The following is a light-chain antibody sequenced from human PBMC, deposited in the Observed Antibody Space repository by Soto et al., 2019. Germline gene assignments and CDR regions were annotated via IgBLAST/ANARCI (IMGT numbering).Light chain of an antibody. V-gene: IGKV3-15*01. CDR2: GAS. J-gene: IGKJ1*01. CDR3: LQHNTYPRT. Sequence: EIMMTQSPATLSVSPGERATLSCRASQSVKSSLAWYQQKPGQAPRLLIYGASTRATGIQVRFTGSGSGTEFTLTIRSLQPEDSATYYCLQHNTYPRTFGQGTKVDIK. CDR1: QSVKSS.